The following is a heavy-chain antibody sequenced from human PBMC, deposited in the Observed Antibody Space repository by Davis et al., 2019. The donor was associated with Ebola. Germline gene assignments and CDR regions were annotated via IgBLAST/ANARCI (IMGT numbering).Heavy chain of an antibody. Sequence: PSETLSLTCTVSGGSISSSSYYWGWIRQPPGKGLEWIGSIYYSGSTYYNPSLKSRVTISVDTSKNQFSLKLSSVTAADTAVYYCARRYGPRFDLWGRGTLVTVSS. CDR2: IYYSGST. J-gene: IGHJ2*01. V-gene: IGHV4-39*01. CDR3: ARRYGPRFDL. CDR1: GGSISSSSYY. D-gene: IGHD1-1*01.